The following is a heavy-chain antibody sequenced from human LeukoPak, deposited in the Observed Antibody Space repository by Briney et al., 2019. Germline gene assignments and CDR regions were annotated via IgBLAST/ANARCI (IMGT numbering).Heavy chain of an antibody. CDR2: IYYSGST. Sequence: PSETLSLTCTVSGGSISSSSYYWGWIRQPPGKGLEWIGSIYYSGSTSYNPSLKSRVTISVDTSKNQFSLKLSSVTAADTAVYYCARLIAVADQSFDYWGQGTLVPVSS. CDR1: GGSISSSSYY. V-gene: IGHV4-39*01. J-gene: IGHJ4*02. CDR3: ARLIAVADQSFDY. D-gene: IGHD6-19*01.